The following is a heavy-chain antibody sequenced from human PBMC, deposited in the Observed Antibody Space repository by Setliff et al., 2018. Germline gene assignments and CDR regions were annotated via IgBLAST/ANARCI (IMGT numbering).Heavy chain of an antibody. J-gene: IGHJ6*03. CDR3: AREGVDTRSSTDYRYYMDV. CDR2: IIPISGTA. V-gene: IGHV1-69*05. CDR1: GGTFRNYG. D-gene: IGHD5-18*01. Sequence: GASVKVSCKASGGTFRNYGISWVRQAPGQGLDWMGGIIPISGTANYAQKFQGRVTITTDDSTNTAYMELSSLRSEDSAVYYCAREGVDTRSSTDYRYYMDVWGKGTTVTVSS.